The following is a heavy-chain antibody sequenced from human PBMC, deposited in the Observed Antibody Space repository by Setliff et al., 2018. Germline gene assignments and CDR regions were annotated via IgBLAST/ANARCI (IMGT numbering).Heavy chain of an antibody. CDR2: ISAYSGKA. CDR3: SRLVRYCTTTSCQRLSGDEY. V-gene: IGHV1-18*01. CDR1: GYIFKSYG. D-gene: IGHD2-2*01. Sequence: ASVKVSCKASGYIFKSYGITWVRQAPGQGLEWMGWISAYSGKAYYAQKLQDRATMTTDTSTGAAYLELRSLRSDDTAVYYCSRLVRYCTTTSCQRLSGDEYWGQGTLVTAPQ. J-gene: IGHJ4*02.